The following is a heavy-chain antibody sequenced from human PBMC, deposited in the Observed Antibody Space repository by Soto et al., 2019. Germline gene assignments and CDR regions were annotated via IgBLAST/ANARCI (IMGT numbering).Heavy chain of an antibody. D-gene: IGHD5-12*01. J-gene: IGHJ5*02. CDR3: ASGQGYNYVRWFDP. CDR1: GGSFSGYY. V-gene: IGHV4-34*01. CDR2: INHGGTT. Sequence: QVHLQQWGAGLLMPSETLSLTCGVYGGSFSGYYWSWIRQPPGKGLEWIGEINHGGTTNYNPSLKSRVIISADTPKKQFSLKVASVTAADTAVYYCASGQGYNYVRWFDPWGQGTLVTVSS.